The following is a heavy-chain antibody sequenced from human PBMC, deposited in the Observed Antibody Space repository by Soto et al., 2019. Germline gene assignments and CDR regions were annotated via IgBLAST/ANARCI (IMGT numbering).Heavy chain of an antibody. CDR1: GGSISSYY. Sequence: SETLSLTCTVSGGSISSYYWSWIRQPPGKGLEWIGYIYYSGSTNYNPSLKSRVTISVDTSKNQFSLKLSSVTAADTAVYYCARSRSLSNYYYYYYMDVWGNGTTVTVSS. J-gene: IGHJ6*03. CDR3: ARSRSLSNYYYYYYMDV. V-gene: IGHV4-59*08. CDR2: IYYSGST.